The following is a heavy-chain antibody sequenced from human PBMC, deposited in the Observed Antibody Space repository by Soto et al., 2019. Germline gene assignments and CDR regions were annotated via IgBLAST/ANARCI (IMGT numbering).Heavy chain of an antibody. V-gene: IGHV5-10-1*01. CDR3: ASLEWAVGDNVLTFDY. J-gene: IGHJ4*02. CDR1: GYSFTSYW. D-gene: IGHD6-19*01. CDR2: IDPSDSYT. Sequence: EVQLVQSGAEVKKPGESLRISCKGSGYSFTSYWISWVRQMPGKGLEWMGRIDPSDSYTNYSPSFQGHVTISADKSISTAYLQLSSLKATDTAMSYCASLEWAVGDNVLTFDYWGQGTLVTDSS.